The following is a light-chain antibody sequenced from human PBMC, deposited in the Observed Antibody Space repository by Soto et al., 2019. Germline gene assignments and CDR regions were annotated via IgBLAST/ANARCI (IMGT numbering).Light chain of an antibody. CDR3: SSYTSRSTVI. J-gene: IGLJ2*01. V-gene: IGLV2-14*01. CDR1: SSDVGGFNY. Sequence: QSALTQPASVSGSPGQSITISCTGTSSDVGGFNYVSWYQQDPDKAPKLIIYDVNNRPSGVSTRFSGSKSGNAASLTISGLQAEDESHYYCSSYTSRSTVIFGGGTKLTVL. CDR2: DVN.